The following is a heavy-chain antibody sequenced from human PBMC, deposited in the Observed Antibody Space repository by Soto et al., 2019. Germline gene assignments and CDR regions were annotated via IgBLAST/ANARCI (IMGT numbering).Heavy chain of an antibody. D-gene: IGHD1-7*01. Sequence: QVQLQESGPGLVKPSGTLSLTCAVSGGSFTSNNWWTWVRQPPGQGLEWIGEMYRTGSANYNPSLKSRVTISLDKSENRFSLKLTSLTAADTAVYYCASRDPGTSVDYWGQGTLVTVSS. J-gene: IGHJ4*02. V-gene: IGHV4-4*02. CDR1: GGSFTSNNW. CDR3: ASRDPGTSVDY. CDR2: MYRTGSA.